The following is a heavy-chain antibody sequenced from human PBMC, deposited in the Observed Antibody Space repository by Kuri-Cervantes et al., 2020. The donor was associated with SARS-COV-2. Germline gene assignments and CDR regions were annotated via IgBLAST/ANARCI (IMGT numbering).Heavy chain of an antibody. D-gene: IGHD3-10*01. CDR3: ARGHQGLLWFGYQVDI. CDR2: ISYDGSNK. CDR1: GFTFSGYA. Sequence: GESLKISCAASGFTFSGYAMHWVRQAPGKGLEWVAVISYDGSNKYYADSVKGRFTISRDNSKNTLYLQMNSLRAEDTAVYYCARGHQGLLWFGYQVDIWGQGTMVTVSS. J-gene: IGHJ3*02. V-gene: IGHV3-30-3*01.